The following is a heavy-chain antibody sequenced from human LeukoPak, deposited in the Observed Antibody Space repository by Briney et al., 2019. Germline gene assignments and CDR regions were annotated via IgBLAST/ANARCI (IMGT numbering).Heavy chain of an antibody. V-gene: IGHV5-51*01. CDR3: ARLPQDYYYHGMDV. Sequence: GESLKISCQGSGYDFSTYWIGWVRQMPGKGLEWMGIIYPGDSDTKYSPSLQGQVTISADKSISSAYLQWRSLKSSDTALYYCARLPQDYYYHGMDVWGQGTTVSVS. J-gene: IGHJ6*02. CDR2: IYPGDSDT. CDR1: GYDFSTYW.